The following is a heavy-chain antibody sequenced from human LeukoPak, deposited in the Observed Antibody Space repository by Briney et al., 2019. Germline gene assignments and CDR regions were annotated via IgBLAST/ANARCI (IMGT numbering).Heavy chain of an antibody. D-gene: IGHD2-21*02. CDR3: ARVFRGAVTANWFDI. CDR2: THDDGRT. V-gene: IGHV4-59*01. J-gene: IGHJ5*02. CDR1: GGSINGNY. Sequence: PSETLSLICTVSGGSINGNYWTWIRQPPGKGLEWIGFTHDDGRTNYNPSLTSRVSLSIDKSTNEFSLNLRSVTAADTAVYYCARVFRGAVTANWFDIWGQGTLVTVSA.